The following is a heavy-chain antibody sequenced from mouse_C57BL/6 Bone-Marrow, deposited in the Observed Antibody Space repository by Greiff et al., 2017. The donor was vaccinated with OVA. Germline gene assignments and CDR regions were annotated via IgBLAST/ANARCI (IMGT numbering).Heavy chain of an antibody. CDR3: ARSGANWDEKYFDV. D-gene: IGHD4-1*01. CDR2: INPNNGGT. V-gene: IGHV1-18*01. J-gene: IGHJ1*03. Sequence: EVQGVESGPELVKPGASVKIPCKASGYTFTDYNMDWVKQSHGKSLEWIGDINPNNGGTIYNQKFKGKATLTVDKSSSTAYMELRSLTSEDTAVYYCARSGANWDEKYFDVWGTGTTVTVSS. CDR1: GYTFTDYN.